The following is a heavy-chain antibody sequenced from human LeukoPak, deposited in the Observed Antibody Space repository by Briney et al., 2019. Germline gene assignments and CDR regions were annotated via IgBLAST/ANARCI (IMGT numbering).Heavy chain of an antibody. Sequence: SETLSLTCTVSGGPFSTYYWSWIRQPPGKGLEWSGFVYYDGTTNYNPSLKSRVTISADTSKSQISLKLSSVTAADTAVYYCARGVVGLESGMDVWGQGTTVTVSS. CDR1: GGPFSTYY. J-gene: IGHJ6*02. CDR3: ARGVVGLESGMDV. V-gene: IGHV4-59*01. CDR2: VYYDGTT. D-gene: IGHD2-15*01.